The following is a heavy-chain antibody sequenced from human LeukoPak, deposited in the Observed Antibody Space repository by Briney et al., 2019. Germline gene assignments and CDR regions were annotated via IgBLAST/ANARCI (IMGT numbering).Heavy chain of an antibody. CDR2: ISGGGGST. D-gene: IGHD6-19*01. J-gene: IGHJ4*02. Sequence: QPGRSLRLSCAASGFTFSNNAMNWVRQAPGKGLEWVSTISGGGGSTYYADSVKGRFTISRDNSKNTLDLQMNSLRAEDTAVYYCYSSGHYWGQGTLVTVSS. CDR3: YSSGHY. CDR1: GFTFSNNA. V-gene: IGHV3-23*01.